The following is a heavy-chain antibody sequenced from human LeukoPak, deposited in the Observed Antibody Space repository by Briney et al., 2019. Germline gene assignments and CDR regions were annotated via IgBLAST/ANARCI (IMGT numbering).Heavy chain of an antibody. CDR1: GGSISGNSYY. V-gene: IGHV4-39*01. CDR2: FYYRGGT. D-gene: IGHD3-16*01. J-gene: IGHJ4*02. Sequence: SETPSLTCTVSGGSISGNSYYWGWIRHPPGKGLEWIGRFYYRGGTYYNPSLKSRVTISVDTSKNQFSLKLSSVTAADTAVYYCARGQGLRLGDPAGVYWGQGTLVTVSS. CDR3: ARGQGLRLGDPAGVY.